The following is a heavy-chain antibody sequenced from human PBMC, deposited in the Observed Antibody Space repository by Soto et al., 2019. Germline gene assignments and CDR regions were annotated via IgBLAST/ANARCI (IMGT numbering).Heavy chain of an antibody. D-gene: IGHD2-2*01. Sequence: SETLTLTCAVYGGSFRGYSWTWIRQPPGKGLEWFGEVNHSGSTYYSPSLMSRVTLSIDTSKNQFSLKLSSVTAADTAVYYCARGRQVTPAALFKRAGDYSMDVWGQGTTVTVSS. V-gene: IGHV4-34*01. CDR2: VNHSGST. CDR1: GGSFRGYS. CDR3: ARGRQVTPAALFKRAGDYSMDV. J-gene: IGHJ6*02.